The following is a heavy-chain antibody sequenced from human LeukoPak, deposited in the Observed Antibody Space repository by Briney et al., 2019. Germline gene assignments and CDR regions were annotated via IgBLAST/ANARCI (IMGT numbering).Heavy chain of an antibody. D-gene: IGHD3-3*01. CDR3: AREVSYDFWNGYFDY. V-gene: IGHV3-74*01. CDR2: INSDGSST. Sequence: GGSLRLSCAASGFTFSSYWMHWVRQAPGKGLVWVSRINSDGSSTSYADSVKSRFTISRDNAKNTLYLQMNSLRAEDTAVYYSAREVSYDFWNGYFDYWGQGTLVTVSS. CDR1: GFTFSSYW. J-gene: IGHJ4*02.